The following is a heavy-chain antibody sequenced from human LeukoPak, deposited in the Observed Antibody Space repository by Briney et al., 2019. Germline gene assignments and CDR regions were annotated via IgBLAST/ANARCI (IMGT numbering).Heavy chain of an antibody. CDR3: ARAHYDILTGHRGYFDY. J-gene: IGHJ4*02. Sequence: PGGSLRLSCAASGFTFSSYEMNWVRQAPGKGLEWASYISSSGSTIYYADSVKGRFTISRDNSKNTLYLQMNSLRAEDTAVYYCARAHYDILTGHRGYFDYWGQGTLVTVSS. CDR2: ISSSGSTI. CDR1: GFTFSSYE. V-gene: IGHV3-48*03. D-gene: IGHD3-9*01.